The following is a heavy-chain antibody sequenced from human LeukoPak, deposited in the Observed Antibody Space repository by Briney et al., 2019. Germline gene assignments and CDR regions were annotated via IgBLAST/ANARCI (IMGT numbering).Heavy chain of an antibody. CDR3: VRTASRIFGMQ. D-gene: IGHD3-3*01. Sequence: GGSLRLSCAASGFSFSDHYMSWIRQAPGKGLEWVSYISRSGSTIYYADSVKGRFTISRDNAKNSLYLQMNGLRVEDTAVYYCVRTASRIFGMQWGQGTLVIVSS. J-gene: IGHJ4*02. CDR2: ISRSGSTI. CDR1: GFSFSDHY. V-gene: IGHV3-11*04.